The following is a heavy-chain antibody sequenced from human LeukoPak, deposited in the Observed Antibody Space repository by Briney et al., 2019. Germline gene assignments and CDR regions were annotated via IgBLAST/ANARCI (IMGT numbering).Heavy chain of an antibody. V-gene: IGHV4-4*07. CDR2: IYTSGST. J-gene: IGHJ4*02. D-gene: IGHD1-26*01. Sequence: SETLSLTCTVSGGSISSYYWSWIRQPAGKGLEWIGRIYTSGSTNYNPSLKSRVTMSVDTSKNQFSLKLSSVTAADTAVCYCARVARSGSWASFDYWGQGTLVTVSS. CDR3: ARVARSGSWASFDY. CDR1: GGSISSYY.